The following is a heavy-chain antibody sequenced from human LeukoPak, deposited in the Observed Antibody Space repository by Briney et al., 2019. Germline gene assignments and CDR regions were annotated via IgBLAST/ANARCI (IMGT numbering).Heavy chain of an antibody. CDR2: ISASGDVT. J-gene: IGHJ3*02. CDR3: AKSLFTSATGTGRAFHI. CDR1: RFSFSTYP. Sequence: GGSLRLSCAASRFSFSTYPMGWVRQAPGKGLEWVSGISASGDVTFHADLVKGRFTISRDNSKNTLYLQMTSLRAEDTVEYYCAKSLFTSATGTGRAFHIWGQGTMVTVSS. D-gene: IGHD1-1*01. V-gene: IGHV3-23*01.